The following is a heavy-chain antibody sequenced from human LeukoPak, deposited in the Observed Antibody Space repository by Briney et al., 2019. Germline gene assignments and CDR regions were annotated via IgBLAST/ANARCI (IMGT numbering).Heavy chain of an antibody. J-gene: IGHJ4*02. CDR2: ISGSGMST. D-gene: IGHD3-9*01. CDR3: AKDSGVSDIHVFDY. Sequence: PGGSLRLSCAASAFTFSSYAMSWVRQAPGKGLEWVSGISGSGMSTYYADSVKGRFTICRDNSKNTLYLQMNSLRVEDTAVYYCAKDSGVSDIHVFDYWGQGTLVTVSS. V-gene: IGHV3-23*01. CDR1: AFTFSSYA.